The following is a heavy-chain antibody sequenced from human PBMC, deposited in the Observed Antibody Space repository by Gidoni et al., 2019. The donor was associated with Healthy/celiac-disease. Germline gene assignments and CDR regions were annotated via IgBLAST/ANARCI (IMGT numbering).Heavy chain of an antibody. Sequence: QVQLVESGGGVVQPGRSLRLSCAASGFTFSSYGMHWVRQAQGKGLEWVAVISYDGSNKYYADSVKGRFTISRDNSKNTLYLQMNSLRAEDTAVYYCAKEGTYGDGYFDYWGQGTLVTVSS. D-gene: IGHD4-17*01. CDR1: GFTFSSYG. V-gene: IGHV3-30*18. J-gene: IGHJ4*02. CDR2: ISYDGSNK. CDR3: AKEGTYGDGYFDY.